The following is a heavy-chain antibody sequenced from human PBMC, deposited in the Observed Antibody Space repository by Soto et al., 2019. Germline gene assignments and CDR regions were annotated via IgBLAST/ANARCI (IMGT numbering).Heavy chain of an antibody. CDR1: GFTVSSNY. CDR2: IYSGGST. V-gene: IGHV3-53*01. CDR3: ARGFPCIAYDGEYYLDK. J-gene: IGHJ4*02. D-gene: IGHD5-12*01. Sequence: PGGSLRLSCAAFGFTVSSNYMTWVRQAPGKGLEWVSVIYSGGSTYYADSVKGRFTISRDNSRNTLYLQMNSLRAEDTAVYYCARGFPCIAYDGEYYLDKWGQGTLVTVSS.